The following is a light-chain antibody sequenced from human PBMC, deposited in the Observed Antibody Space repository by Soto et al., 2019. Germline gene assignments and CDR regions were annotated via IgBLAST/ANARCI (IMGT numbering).Light chain of an antibody. CDR2: LEGSGSY. CDR3: ETWDTNVVV. Sequence: QSVLTQSSSASASLGSSVKLTCTLSSGHSTYIIAWHQQQPGKAPRYLMKLEGSGSYNKGSGIPDRFSGSSSGADRYLTISNLQFDAEADYYCETWDTNVVVFGGGTKLTVL. V-gene: IGLV4-60*02. CDR1: SGHSTYI. J-gene: IGLJ2*01.